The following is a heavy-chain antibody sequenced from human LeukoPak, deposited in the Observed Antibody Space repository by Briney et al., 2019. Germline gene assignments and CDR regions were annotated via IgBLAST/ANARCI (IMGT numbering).Heavy chain of an antibody. Sequence: GASVKVSCKASGYTFTGYYMHWVRQAPGQGLEWMGWINPNSGGTNYAQKFQGRVTMTRDTSISTAYMELSRLRSDDTAVYYCAREVIGRYSSPSHCFDYWGQGTLVTVSS. CDR1: GYTFTGYY. V-gene: IGHV1-2*02. CDR2: INPNSGGT. D-gene: IGHD6-13*01. J-gene: IGHJ4*02. CDR3: AREVIGRYSSPSHCFDY.